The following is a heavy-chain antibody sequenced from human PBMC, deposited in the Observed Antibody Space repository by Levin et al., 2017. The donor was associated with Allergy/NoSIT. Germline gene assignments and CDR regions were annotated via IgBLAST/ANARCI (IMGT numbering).Heavy chain of an antibody. CDR2: ISYSGKS. D-gene: IGHD1-26*01. Sequence: PSETLSLSCTVSGGSIDSDFWSWVRQPPGKGLEWIGSISYSGKSNYNPSLRGRVTISVDRSKKKYSLRLTSVTVADTAVYYCAKWDHRLCFDPWGQGTLITVSS. CDR3: AKWDHRLCFDP. V-gene: IGHV4-59*08. J-gene: IGHJ5*02. CDR1: GGSIDSDF.